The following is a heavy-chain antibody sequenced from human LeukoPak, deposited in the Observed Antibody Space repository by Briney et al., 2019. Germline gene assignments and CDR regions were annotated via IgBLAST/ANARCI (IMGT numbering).Heavy chain of an antibody. V-gene: IGHV4-61*08. Sequence: SETLSLTCAVSGGSISSGGYSWSWIRQPPGKGLEWIGYIYYSGSTNYNPSLKSRVTISVDTSKNQFSLKLSSVTAADTAVYYCARRQYMGATTGPYYYYYGMDVWGQGTTVTVSS. CDR3: ARRQYMGATTGPYYYYYGMDV. CDR2: IYYSGST. CDR1: GGSISSGGYS. D-gene: IGHD1-26*01. J-gene: IGHJ6*02.